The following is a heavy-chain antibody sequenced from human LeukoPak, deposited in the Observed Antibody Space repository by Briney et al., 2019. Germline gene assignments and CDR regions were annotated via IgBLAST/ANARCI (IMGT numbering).Heavy chain of an antibody. J-gene: IGHJ3*02. D-gene: IGHD3-10*01. Sequence: ASVKVSCKASGCTFTGYYMHWVRQAPGQGLEWMGWINPNSGGTNYAQKFQGRVTMTRDTSISTAYMELSRLRSDDPAVYYCARELAPYYYGSGSYPAAFDIWGQGTMVTVSS. CDR1: GCTFTGYY. CDR3: ARELAPYYYGSGSYPAAFDI. CDR2: INPNSGGT. V-gene: IGHV1-2*02.